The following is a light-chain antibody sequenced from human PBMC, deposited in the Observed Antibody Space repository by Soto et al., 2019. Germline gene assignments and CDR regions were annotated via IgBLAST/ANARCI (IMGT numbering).Light chain of an antibody. CDR2: GAS. J-gene: IGKJ1*01. CDR1: QSVSSN. V-gene: IGKV3-20*01. CDR3: QQYDSSPRT. Sequence: EIVLTQSPATLSLSPWERATLSCRASQSVSSNLAWYQQKPGQAPRLLIYGASSRATGIPDRFSGSGSGTDFTLTISRLEPEDFAVYYCQQYDSSPRTFGQGTKVDIK.